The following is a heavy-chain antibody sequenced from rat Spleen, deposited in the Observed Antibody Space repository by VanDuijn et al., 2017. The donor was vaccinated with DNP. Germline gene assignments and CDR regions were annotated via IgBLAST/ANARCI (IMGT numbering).Heavy chain of an antibody. CDR1: GFTFSDYN. D-gene: IGHD1-4*01. Sequence: EVHLVESGGGLVQPGRSLKLSCAASGFTFSDYNMALVRQAPKKGLEWVATIIYDVSRTYYRDSVKGRFTISRDNAKSTLYLQMDSLRSEDTATYYCATGGPGNYWGQGVMVTVSS. J-gene: IGHJ2*01. CDR3: ATGGPGNY. V-gene: IGHV5S10*01. CDR2: IIYDVSRT.